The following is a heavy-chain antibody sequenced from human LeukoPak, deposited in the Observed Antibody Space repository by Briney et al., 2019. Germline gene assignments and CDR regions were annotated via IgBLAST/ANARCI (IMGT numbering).Heavy chain of an antibody. V-gene: IGHV3-23*01. CDR2: IGDSGGST. CDR1: GFTFSRYG. Sequence: PGGSLRLSCAASGFTFSRYGMTWVRQAPGKGLEWVSTIGDSGGSTYYADSVKGRFTISRDNSKNTLYLQMNSLRAEDTAIYYCATGAYFDHWGQGTLVTVSS. CDR3: ATGAYFDH. J-gene: IGHJ4*02.